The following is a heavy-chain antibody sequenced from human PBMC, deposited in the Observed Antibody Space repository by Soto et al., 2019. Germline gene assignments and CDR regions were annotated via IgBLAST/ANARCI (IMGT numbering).Heavy chain of an antibody. CDR1: GYPFTSYG. CDR3: ERAVLYQLPRMDV. CDR2: ISAYNGNT. Sequence: XSVKVCCPASGYPFTSYGIIWVRQAPGQGLEWMGWISAYNGNTNYAQKLQGRVTMTTDTSTSTAYMELRSLRSDDTAVYYCERAVLYQLPRMDVWGQGTTVTVPS. J-gene: IGHJ6*02. D-gene: IGHD2-2*01. V-gene: IGHV1-18*04.